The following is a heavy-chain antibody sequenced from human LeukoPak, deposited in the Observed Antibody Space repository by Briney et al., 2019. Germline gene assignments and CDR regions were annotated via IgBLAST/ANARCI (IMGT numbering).Heavy chain of an antibody. V-gene: IGHV1-18*01. CDR3: ARDVGNIVTVPAAISVP. CDR2: ISAYNGNT. Sequence: ASVKVSCKASVYTFSSYGISWVRQAPGQGLDWMGWISAYNGNTNYAQMVQGRVTMTTDTSTSTAYMEVRSLRSDDTAMCYCARDVGNIVTVPAAISVPWGQGTLVTVSS. CDR1: VYTFSSYG. D-gene: IGHD2-2*01. J-gene: IGHJ5*02.